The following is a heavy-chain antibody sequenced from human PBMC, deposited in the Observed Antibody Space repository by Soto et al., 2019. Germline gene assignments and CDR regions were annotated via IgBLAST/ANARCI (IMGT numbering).Heavy chain of an antibody. Sequence: SETLSLTCTVSGGSISSSSYYWGWIRQPPGKGLEWIGSIYYSGSTYYNPSLKSRVTMTTDTSTSTAYMEVRSLRFDDTAVYYCARGGTPIDYWGQGTLVTVSS. CDR3: ARGGTPIDY. D-gene: IGHD3-16*01. V-gene: IGHV4-39*02. CDR1: GGSISSSSYY. CDR2: IYYSGST. J-gene: IGHJ4*02.